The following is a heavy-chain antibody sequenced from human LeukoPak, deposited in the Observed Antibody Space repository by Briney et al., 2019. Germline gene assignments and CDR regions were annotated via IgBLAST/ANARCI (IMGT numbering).Heavy chain of an antibody. Sequence: GESLRISCKGFGYSFTTYWIAWVRQMPGIGLEWIGIISPGDSDTRYSPSFQGQVTISADKSTSTAYLQWNNLKASDSAIYYCAAYLRWLHSPDPPDDFWGQGTVVTVSS. V-gene: IGHV5-51*01. J-gene: IGHJ4*02. CDR2: ISPGDSDT. CDR1: GYSFTTYW. D-gene: IGHD5-24*01. CDR3: AAYLRWLHSPDPPDDF.